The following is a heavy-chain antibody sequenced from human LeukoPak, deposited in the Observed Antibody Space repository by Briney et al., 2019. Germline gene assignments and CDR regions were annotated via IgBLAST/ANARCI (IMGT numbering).Heavy chain of an antibody. CDR2: IYYSGST. CDR1: GGSISSSSYY. V-gene: IGHV4-39*07. Sequence: PSETLSLTCTVSGGSISSSSYYWGWIRQPPGKGLEWIGSIYYSGSTYYNPSLKSRVTISVDTSKNQFSLKLSSVTAADTAVYYCARATRYYDFWSGYYLSGYFDYWGQGTLVTVSS. CDR3: ARATRYYDFWSGYYLSGYFDY. D-gene: IGHD3-3*01. J-gene: IGHJ4*02.